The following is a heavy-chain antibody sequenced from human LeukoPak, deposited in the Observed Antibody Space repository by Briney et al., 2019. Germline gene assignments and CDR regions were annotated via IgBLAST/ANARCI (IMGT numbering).Heavy chain of an antibody. CDR2: IYGGGST. Sequence: GGSLRLSCAASGFTVSSNYMSWVHQAPGKGLEWVSVIYGGGSTYYADSVKGRFTISRDNSKNTLFLQMGSLRADDMAVYYCARWGSTSCYDYWGQGTLGTVSS. J-gene: IGHJ4*02. V-gene: IGHV3-53*05. D-gene: IGHD2-2*01. CDR1: GFTVSSNY. CDR3: ARWGSTSCYDY.